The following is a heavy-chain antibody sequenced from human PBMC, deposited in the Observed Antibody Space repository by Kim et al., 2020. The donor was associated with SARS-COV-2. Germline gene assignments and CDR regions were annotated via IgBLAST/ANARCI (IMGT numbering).Heavy chain of an antibody. Sequence: GGSLRLSCAASGITFSRYWMHWVRQAPGKGLVWVSRMNSDGSTINYADSVKGRFTISRDNAKNTLYLQMNSLRAEDTAVYYCARPWNDAYYGMDVWGQGTTVTVSS. J-gene: IGHJ6*02. D-gene: IGHD1-1*01. CDR2: MNSDGSTI. CDR3: ARPWNDAYYGMDV. CDR1: GITFSRYW. V-gene: IGHV3-74*01.